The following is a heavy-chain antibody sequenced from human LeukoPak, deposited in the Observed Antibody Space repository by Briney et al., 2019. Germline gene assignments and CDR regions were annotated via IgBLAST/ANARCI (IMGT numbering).Heavy chain of an antibody. V-gene: IGHV3-7*01. CDR2: IKQDGSEK. D-gene: IGHD6-19*01. CDR3: ATRFYSRGWYFDY. CDR1: GFTFSSYW. J-gene: IGHJ4*02. Sequence: GGSLRLSCAASGFTFSSYWMSWVRQAPGKGLEWVANIKQDGSEKYYVDSVKGRFTISRDNAKNSLYLQMNSLRAEDTAVYYCATRFYSRGWYFDYWGQGTLVTVSS.